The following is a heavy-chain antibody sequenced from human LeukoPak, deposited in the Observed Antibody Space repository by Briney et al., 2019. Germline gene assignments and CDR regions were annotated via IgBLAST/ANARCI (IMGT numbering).Heavy chain of an antibody. CDR3: VKDQYYDSSGYYFDY. D-gene: IGHD3-22*01. V-gene: IGHV3-33*06. CDR2: IWYDGNNK. J-gene: IGHJ4*02. Sequence: GGSLRLSCAASGFTFSSYGMHWVRQASGKGLEWVAGIWYDGNNKYYADSVKGRFTISRDNSKNTLYLQMNSLRAEDTAVYYCVKDQYYDSSGYYFDYWGQGTLVTVSS. CDR1: GFTFSSYG.